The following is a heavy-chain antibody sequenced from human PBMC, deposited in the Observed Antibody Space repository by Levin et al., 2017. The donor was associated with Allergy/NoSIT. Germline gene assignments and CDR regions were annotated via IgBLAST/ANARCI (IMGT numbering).Heavy chain of an antibody. CDR3: ARGTHSPQDEYSSSSGWFDP. J-gene: IGHJ5*02. D-gene: IGHD6-6*01. CDR1: GFTFSSYS. Sequence: GGSLRLSCAASGFTFSSYSMNWVRQAPGKGLEWVSSISSSSSYIYYADSVKGRFTISRDNAKNSLYLQMNSLRAEDTAVYYCARGTHSPQDEYSSSSGWFDPWGQGTLVTVSS. V-gene: IGHV3-21*01. CDR2: ISSSSSYI.